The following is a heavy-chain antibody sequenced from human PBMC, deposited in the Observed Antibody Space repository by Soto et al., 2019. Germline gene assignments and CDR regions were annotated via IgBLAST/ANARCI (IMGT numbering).Heavy chain of an antibody. CDR2: ISYDGSNK. CDR1: GFTFSSYG. Sequence: GGSLRLSCAASGFTFSSYGMHWVRQAPGKGLEWVAVISYDGSNKYYADSVKGRFTISRDNSKNTLYLQMNSLRAEDTAVYYCAKEPPRWPGRYYYGMDVWGQGTTVSVSS. J-gene: IGHJ6*01. V-gene: IGHV3-30*18. CDR3: AKEPPRWPGRYYYGMDV.